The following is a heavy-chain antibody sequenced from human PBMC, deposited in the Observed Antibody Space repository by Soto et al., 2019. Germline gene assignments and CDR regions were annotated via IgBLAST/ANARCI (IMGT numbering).Heavy chain of an antibody. J-gene: IGHJ4*02. D-gene: IGHD1-7*01. CDR3: ASRDPGTSVDY. CDR1: GGSFTSNNW. Sequence: SETLSLTCAVSGGSFTSNNWWTWVRQPPGQGLEWIGEIYRTGSTNYNPSLKSRVTMSLDKSENQFSLKVTSLTAADTAVYYCASRDPGTSVDYWGQGTLVTVSS. V-gene: IGHV4-4*02. CDR2: IYRTGST.